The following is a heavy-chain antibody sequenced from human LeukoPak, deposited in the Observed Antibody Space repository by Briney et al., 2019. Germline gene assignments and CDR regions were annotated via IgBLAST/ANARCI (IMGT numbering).Heavy chain of an antibody. CDR2: INHSGST. CDR1: GGSFSGYY. V-gene: IGHV4-34*01. Sequence: SETLSLTCAVYGGSFSGYYWSWIRQPPGKGLEWIGEINHSGSTNYNPSLKSRVTISVDTSKNQFSLKLSSVTAADTAVYYCARTGYYYDSSGYYLGPYAFDIWGQGTMVTVSS. D-gene: IGHD3-22*01. J-gene: IGHJ3*02. CDR3: ARTGYYYDSSGYYLGPYAFDI.